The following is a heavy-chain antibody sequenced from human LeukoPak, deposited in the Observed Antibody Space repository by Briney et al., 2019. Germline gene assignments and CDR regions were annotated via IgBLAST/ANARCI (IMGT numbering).Heavy chain of an antibody. CDR3: ASPGGVWGSYRYSVFNY. CDR2: INHSGST. V-gene: IGHV4-34*01. CDR1: GGSFSVYY. Sequence: SETLSLTCAVYGGSFSVYYWSWIRQPPGKGLEWIGEINHSGSTNYNPSLKSRVTISVDTSKNQFSLKLSSVTAADTAVYYCASPGGVWGSYRYSVFNYWGQGTLVTVSS. D-gene: IGHD3-16*02. J-gene: IGHJ4*02.